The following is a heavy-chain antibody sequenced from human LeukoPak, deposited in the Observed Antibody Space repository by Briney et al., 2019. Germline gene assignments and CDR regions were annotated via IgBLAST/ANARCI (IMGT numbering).Heavy chain of an antibody. CDR1: GFTFSGSA. V-gene: IGHV3-73*01. CDR3: TRHYYGSGRLIDY. CDR2: IRSKANSYAT. J-gene: IGHJ4*02. D-gene: IGHD3-10*01. Sequence: GGSLRLSCAASGFTFSGSAMHWVRQASGKGLEWVGRIRSKANSYATAYAASVKGRFTISRDDSKNTAYLQMNSLKTEDTAVYYCTRHYYGSGRLIDYWGQGALVTVSS.